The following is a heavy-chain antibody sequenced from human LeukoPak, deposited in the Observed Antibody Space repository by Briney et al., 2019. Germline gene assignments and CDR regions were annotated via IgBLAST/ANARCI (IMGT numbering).Heavy chain of an antibody. CDR3: ARDLVRDTGMDYYFPMDV. Sequence: ASVKFSCKASGYTXISYYMHWVRQAPGQGLEWMGIINPSGGSTSYAQKFQGRVTMTRDTSTSTVYMELSSLRSDDTAVYYCARDLVRDTGMDYYFPMDVWGQGTTVTVSS. CDR1: GYTXISYY. V-gene: IGHV1-46*01. D-gene: IGHD5-18*01. CDR2: INPSGGST. J-gene: IGHJ6*02.